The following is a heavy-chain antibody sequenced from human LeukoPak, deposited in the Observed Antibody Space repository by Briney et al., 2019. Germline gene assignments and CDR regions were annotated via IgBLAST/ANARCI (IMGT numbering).Heavy chain of an antibody. D-gene: IGHD6-19*01. J-gene: IGHJ3*02. CDR3: ARLLNRGYSSGWYSLQGPRNDAFDI. V-gene: IGHV1-69*06. CDR2: IIPIFGTA. Sequence: SVKVSCKASGGTFSSYAISWVRQAPGQGLEWMGGIIPIFGTANYAQKFQGRVTITADKSTSTAYMELSSLRSEDTAVYYCARLLNRGYSSGWYSLQGPRNDAFDIWGQGTMVTVSS. CDR1: GGTFSSYA.